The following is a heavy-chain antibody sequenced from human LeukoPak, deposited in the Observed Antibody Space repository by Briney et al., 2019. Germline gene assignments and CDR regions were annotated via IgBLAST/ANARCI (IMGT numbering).Heavy chain of an antibody. CDR1: GASISSGNYY. CDR3: ASERLTGYSSLGF. Sequence: SQTLSLTCTVSGASISSGNYYWNWIRQPAGKGPEWIGRIYTSGSTNYNPSLKSRVTISVDTSKNQFFLRLSSVTAADTAVYYCASERLTGYSSLGFWGQGTLVTVSS. J-gene: IGHJ4*02. CDR2: IYTSGST. V-gene: IGHV4-61*02. D-gene: IGHD3-9*01.